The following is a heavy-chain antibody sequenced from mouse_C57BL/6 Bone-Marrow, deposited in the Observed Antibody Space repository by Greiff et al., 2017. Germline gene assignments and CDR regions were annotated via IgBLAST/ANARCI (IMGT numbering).Heavy chain of an antibody. J-gene: IGHJ4*01. CDR3: ARGGLPYYAMDY. CDR1: GFTFSDYG. Sequence: EVKVEESGGGLVKPGGSLKLSCAASGFTFSDYGMHWVRQAPEKGLEWVAYISSGSSTIYYADTVKGRFTISRDNAKNTLFLQMTSLRSEDTAMYYCARGGLPYYAMDYWGQGTSVPVSS. V-gene: IGHV5-17*01. CDR2: ISSGSSTI. D-gene: IGHD2-2*01.